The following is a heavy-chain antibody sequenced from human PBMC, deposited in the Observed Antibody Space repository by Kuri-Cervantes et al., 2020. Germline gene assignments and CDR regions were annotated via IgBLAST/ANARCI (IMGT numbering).Heavy chain of an antibody. CDR3: ARGSSISPGNYYYMDV. Sequence: GGSLRLSCVASGFTFSSYWMTWVRQAPGKGLEWVANIKQDGSEKYYVDSVKGRFTISRDNAENSLFLQMNSLRAEDTAVYYCARGSSISPGNYYYMDVWGKGTTVTV. V-gene: IGHV3-7*01. J-gene: IGHJ6*03. CDR2: IKQDGSEK. D-gene: IGHD6-13*01. CDR1: GFTFSSYW.